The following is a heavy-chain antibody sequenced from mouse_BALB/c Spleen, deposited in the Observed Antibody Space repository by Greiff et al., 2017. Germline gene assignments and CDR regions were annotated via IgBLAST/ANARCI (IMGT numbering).Heavy chain of an antibody. CDR2: ISSGGSYT. J-gene: IGHJ2*01. V-gene: IGHV5-6-4*01. Sequence: EVMLVESGGGLVKPGGSLKLSCAASGFTFSSYTMSWVRQTPEKRLEWVATISSGGSYTYYPDSVKGRFTISRDNAKNTLYLQMSSLKSEDTAMYYCTRDEGLRRGPYFDYWGQGTTLTVSS. CDR3: TRDEGLRRGPYFDY. CDR1: GFTFSSYT. D-gene: IGHD2-4*01.